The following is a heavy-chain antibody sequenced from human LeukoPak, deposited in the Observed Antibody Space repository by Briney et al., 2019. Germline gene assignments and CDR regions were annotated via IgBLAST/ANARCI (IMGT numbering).Heavy chain of an antibody. CDR2: INPNRGGT. V-gene: IGHV1-2*02. D-gene: IGHD4-17*01. J-gene: IGHJ4*02. CDR3: ARVPSDGDHYDY. CDR1: GYTFTGYY. Sequence: ASVKVSCKASGYTFTGYYIHWVRQAPGQGLEWMGWINPNRGGTNYAQKFQGRVTMTRDTSINTGYMELSRLRSDDTAVYYCARVPSDGDHYDYWGQGTLVTVSS.